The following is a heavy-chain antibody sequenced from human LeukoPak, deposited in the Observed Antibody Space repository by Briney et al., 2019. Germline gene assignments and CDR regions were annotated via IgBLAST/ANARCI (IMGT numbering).Heavy chain of an antibody. Sequence: GGSLRLSCAASGFTFSNYWMHWVRQVPGKGLMWVSRIGTDGSSTTYADYVKGRFTISRDNAKNTLYLQMNSLRAEDAAVYYCARDKYGGNSNAFDIWGQGTLVTVSS. V-gene: IGHV3-74*01. D-gene: IGHD4-23*01. CDR1: GFTFSNYW. J-gene: IGHJ3*02. CDR3: ARDKYGGNSNAFDI. CDR2: IGTDGSST.